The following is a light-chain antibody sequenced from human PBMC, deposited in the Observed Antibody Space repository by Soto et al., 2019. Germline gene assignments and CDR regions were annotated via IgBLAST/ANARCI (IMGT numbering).Light chain of an antibody. J-gene: IGKJ2*01. CDR2: AAS. CDR3: QQSYGTPNT. Sequence: DIQMTQSPSSLSASVVDRVIITCRTSQSISSYLYWYQQKPVKAPRLLIYAASSLQSGVPSMFSICASGLYFTLTISSQQPESFATYDCQQSYGTPNTFGQGNKLEF. V-gene: IGKV1-39*01. CDR1: QSISSY.